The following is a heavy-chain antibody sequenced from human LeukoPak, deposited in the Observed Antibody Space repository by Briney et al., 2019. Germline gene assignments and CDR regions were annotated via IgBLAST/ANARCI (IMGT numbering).Heavy chain of an antibody. V-gene: IGHV4-59*08. CDR3: AETRTVVPLR. J-gene: IGHJ4*02. Sequence: SETLSLTCTVSGGSISSYYWSWIRQPPGKGLEWIGYIYYSGSTNYNPSLKSRVTISVDTSKNQFSLKLNSVTAADTAVYYCAETRTVVPLRWGQGTLVTVSS. CDR1: GGSISSYY. D-gene: IGHD4-23*01. CDR2: IYYSGST.